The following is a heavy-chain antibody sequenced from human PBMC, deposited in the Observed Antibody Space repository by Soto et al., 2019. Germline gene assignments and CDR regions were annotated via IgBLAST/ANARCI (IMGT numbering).Heavy chain of an antibody. V-gene: IGHV4-4*02. CDR2: IYHSGST. J-gene: IGHJ4*02. CDR1: GGSISSSNW. CDR3: ASRENYFDSGSYYRN. D-gene: IGHD3-10*01. Sequence: PSETLSLTCAVSGGSISSSNWWSWVRQPPGKGLEWIGEIYHSGSTNFNPSLKSRVTISVDKSRNQFSLKLNSVTAADTAVYYCASRENYFDSGSYYRNWGQGTLVTVSS.